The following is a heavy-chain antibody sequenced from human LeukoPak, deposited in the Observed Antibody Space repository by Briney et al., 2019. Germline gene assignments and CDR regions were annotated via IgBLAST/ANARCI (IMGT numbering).Heavy chain of an antibody. CDR3: ARDYADYVGYFVFDY. Sequence: GGSLRLSCAASGFTFNNFAMNWVPQAPGEGGEWGSSISGGGETTYYADSAKGRFTISRDNSQNTLYLQMNSLRAEDTAVYYCARDYADYVGYFVFDYWGQGTLDTVSS. J-gene: IGHJ4*02. D-gene: IGHD4-17*01. CDR2: ISGGGETT. V-gene: IGHV3-23*01. CDR1: GFTFNNFA.